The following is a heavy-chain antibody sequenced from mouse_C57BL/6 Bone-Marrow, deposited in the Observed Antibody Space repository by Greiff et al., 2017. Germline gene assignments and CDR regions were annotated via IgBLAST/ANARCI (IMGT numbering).Heavy chain of an antibody. V-gene: IGHV5-6*01. D-gene: IGHD1-1*01. J-gene: IGHJ4*01. CDR3: VRAAGYYGSGAMDY. CDR1: GFTFINYG. Sequence: EVHLVESGGDLVKPGGSLKLSCAASGFTFINYGMSWVRQTPDKRLEWVAAISSGGSYTYYPDSVKGRFTISRDNAKNTLYLHMSSLKSEDTAMYYCVRAAGYYGSGAMDYWGQGTSVTVSS. CDR2: ISSGGSYT.